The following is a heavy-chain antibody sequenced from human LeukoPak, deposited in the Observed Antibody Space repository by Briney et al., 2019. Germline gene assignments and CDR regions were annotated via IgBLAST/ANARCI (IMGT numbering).Heavy chain of an antibody. CDR2: IYSGGST. V-gene: IGHV3-66*01. J-gene: IGHJ3*02. Sequence: GLEWVSVIYSGGSTYYADSVKGRFTISRDNSKNTLYLQMNSLRAEDTAVYYCARERDAFDIWGQGTMVTVSS. CDR3: ARERDAFDI.